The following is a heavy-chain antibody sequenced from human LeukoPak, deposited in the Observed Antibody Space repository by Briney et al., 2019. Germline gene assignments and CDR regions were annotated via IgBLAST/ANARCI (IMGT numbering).Heavy chain of an antibody. Sequence: ASVKVSCKASGYTFTGYYMHWVRQAPGQGLEWMGRIIPILGIANYAQKFQGRVTITADKSTSTAYMELSSLRSEDTAVYYCARDPRRIAAAEWGQGTLVTVSS. CDR1: GYTFTGYY. D-gene: IGHD6-13*01. J-gene: IGHJ4*02. V-gene: IGHV1-69*04. CDR3: ARDPRRIAAAE. CDR2: IIPILGIA.